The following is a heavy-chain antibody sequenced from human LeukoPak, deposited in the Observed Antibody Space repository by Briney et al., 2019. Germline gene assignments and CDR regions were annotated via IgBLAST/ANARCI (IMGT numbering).Heavy chain of an antibody. J-gene: IGHJ4*02. CDR1: GFTLSSYG. CDR2: IRYDGSNK. V-gene: IGHV3-30*02. CDR3: ARDGEGPGYSLFDY. D-gene: IGHD6-13*01. Sequence: GGSLRLSCAASGFTLSSYGMHWVRQAPGKGLEWVAFIRYDGSNKYYADSVKGRFTISRDNSKNTLYLQMNSLRAEDTAVYYCARDGEGPGYSLFDYWGQGTLVTVSS.